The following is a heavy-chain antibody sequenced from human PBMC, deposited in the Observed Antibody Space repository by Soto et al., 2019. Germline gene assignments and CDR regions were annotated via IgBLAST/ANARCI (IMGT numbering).Heavy chain of an antibody. V-gene: IGHV2-5*02. D-gene: IGHD4-17*01. Sequence: QITLKESGPTLVRPAQTLTLTCDFSGFSLSTYHMGVAWIRQPPGKALEWLALLYWDDDKRYSPSLKDRLAISKDTSKNQVVLTITNIDPGDSATYFCAHAGDYALLTFDHWGPGTLVTVSS. CDR2: LYWDDDK. CDR1: GFSLSTYHMG. J-gene: IGHJ4*01. CDR3: AHAGDYALLTFDH.